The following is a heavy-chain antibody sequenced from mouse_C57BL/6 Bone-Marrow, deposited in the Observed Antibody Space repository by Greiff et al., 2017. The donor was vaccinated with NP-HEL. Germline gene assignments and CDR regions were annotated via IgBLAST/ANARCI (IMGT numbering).Heavy chain of an antibody. J-gene: IGHJ4*01. CDR1: GFTFSDYY. CDR2: INYDGSST. Sequence: EVKLMESEGGLVQPGSSMKLSCTASGFTFSDYYMAWVRQVPEKGLEWVANINYDGSSTYYLDSLKSRFIISRDNAKNILYLQMSSLKSEYTATYYCARNRGRDYAMDYWGQGTSVTVSS. CDR3: ARNRGRDYAMDY. V-gene: IGHV5-16*01.